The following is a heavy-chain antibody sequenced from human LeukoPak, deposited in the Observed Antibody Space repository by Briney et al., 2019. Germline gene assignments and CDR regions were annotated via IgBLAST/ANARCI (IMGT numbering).Heavy chain of an antibody. Sequence: GGSLRLSCAASGFTFGDYALTWVRQAPGMGLEWVSAISGSGGGTYYADSVQGRFTISRDNSRNTLYLRMNRLRAEDTAIYYCAKVGRGDMLRGLITKGFFDYWGQGTLVTVSS. J-gene: IGHJ4*02. D-gene: IGHD3-10*01. CDR3: AKVGRGDMLRGLITKGFFDY. CDR1: GFTFGDYA. V-gene: IGHV3-23*01. CDR2: ISGSGGGT.